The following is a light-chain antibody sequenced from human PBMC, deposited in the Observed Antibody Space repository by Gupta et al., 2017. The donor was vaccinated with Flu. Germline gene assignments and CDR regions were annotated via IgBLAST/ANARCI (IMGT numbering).Light chain of an antibody. Sequence: PSTLAAYAEDRVTITCRASQSITGWLAWYQQKPGKAPKLLIYKTSNLESGVPSRFSGSGSGTEFTLTINSLQPDDFATYYCQQYNSYTGTFGQGTKVEIK. CDR2: KTS. V-gene: IGKV1-5*03. CDR1: QSITGW. CDR3: QQYNSYTGT. J-gene: IGKJ1*01.